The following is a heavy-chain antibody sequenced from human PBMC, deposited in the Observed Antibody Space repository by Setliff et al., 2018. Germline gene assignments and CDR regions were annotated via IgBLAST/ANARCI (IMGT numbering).Heavy chain of an antibody. CDR3: ARSAVAVPGQFYFDN. CDR1: GYTFSDYW. V-gene: IGHV3-11*04. CDR2: ISSSSGLI. D-gene: IGHD6-19*01. J-gene: IGHJ4*02. Sequence: GESLKISCRGSGYTFSDYWIGWVRQMPGKGLEWVSYISSSSGLIYYADSVKGRFTISRDEAKNSLYLQMNSLRTEDTAVYYCARSAVAVPGQFYFDNWGQGTQVTVSS.